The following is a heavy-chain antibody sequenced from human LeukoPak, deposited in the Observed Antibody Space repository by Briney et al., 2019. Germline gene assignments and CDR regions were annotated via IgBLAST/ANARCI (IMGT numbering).Heavy chain of an antibody. CDR3: ARDHLGYCSGGSCYVSPWFDP. CDR2: IYYSGST. J-gene: IGHJ5*02. CDR1: GGSISSGGYY. Sequence: SQTLSLTCTVSGGSISSGGYYWSWIRQHPGKGLEWIGYIYYSGSTYYNPSLKSRVTISVDTSKNQFSLKLSSVTAADTAVYYCARDHLGYCSGGSCYVSPWFDPWGQGTLVTVSS. D-gene: IGHD2-15*01. V-gene: IGHV4-31*03.